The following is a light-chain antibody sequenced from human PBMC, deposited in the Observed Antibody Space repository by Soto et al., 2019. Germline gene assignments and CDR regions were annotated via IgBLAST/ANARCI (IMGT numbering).Light chain of an antibody. CDR1: QTITTF. Sequence: DIQMTQSPSSLSASVGDRVTISCRASQTITTFLSWYQQKPGKAPKLLIYEASTLQSGVPSRFSGSGSGTEFTLTISGLLPEDFAAYHCQQLYTLPFTFGQGTRL. CDR3: QQLYTLPFT. V-gene: IGKV1-9*01. J-gene: IGKJ5*01. CDR2: EAS.